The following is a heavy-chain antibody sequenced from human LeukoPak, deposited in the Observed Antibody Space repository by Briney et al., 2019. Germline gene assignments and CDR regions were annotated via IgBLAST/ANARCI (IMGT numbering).Heavy chain of an antibody. CDR1: GYSFTSYW. J-gene: IGHJ4*02. V-gene: IGHV5-51*01. CDR3: ARLPTEAAPEYFDY. CDR2: IYPGDSDT. D-gene: IGHD6-13*01. Sequence: GESLKISCKGSGYSFTSYWIGWVRQLPGKGLEWMRIIYPGDSDTRYSPSFQGQVTISADKSISTAYLQWSSLKASDTAMYYCARLPTEAAPEYFDYWGQGTLVTVSS.